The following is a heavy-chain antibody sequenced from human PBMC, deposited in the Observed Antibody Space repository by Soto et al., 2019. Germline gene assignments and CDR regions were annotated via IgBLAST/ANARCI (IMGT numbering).Heavy chain of an antibody. CDR2: IKNSGSST. Sequence: PGGSLRLSCSASGFTFSSYAMHWVRQAPGKGLEYVSAIKNSGSSTNYADSVKGRFTVSRDNSKNTLYLQMSSLRSEDTAVYYCAVVAGDAYYDYWGQGTLVTVSS. D-gene: IGHD6-19*01. V-gene: IGHV3-64D*08. J-gene: IGHJ4*02. CDR1: GFTFSSYA. CDR3: AVVAGDAYYDY.